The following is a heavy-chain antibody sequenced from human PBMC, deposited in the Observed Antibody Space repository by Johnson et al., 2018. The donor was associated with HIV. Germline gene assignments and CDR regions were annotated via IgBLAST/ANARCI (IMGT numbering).Heavy chain of an antibody. D-gene: IGHD3-22*01. CDR2: IWYDGSNK. V-gene: IGHV3-33*06. Sequence: VQLVESGGGLVQPGGSLRLSCAASGFTFSSYGMHWVRQAPGKGLEWVAVIWYDGSNKYYADSVKGRFTISGDNSKNTLSLQMNSLRAEDTAVYYCAKDTVWSSGYYGGAFDIWGQGTMVTVSS. CDR3: AKDTVWSSGYYGGAFDI. CDR1: GFTFSSYG. J-gene: IGHJ3*02.